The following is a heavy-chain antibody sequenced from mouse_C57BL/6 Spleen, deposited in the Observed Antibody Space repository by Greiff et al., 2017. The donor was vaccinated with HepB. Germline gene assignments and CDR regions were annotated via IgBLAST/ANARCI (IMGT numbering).Heavy chain of an antibody. J-gene: IGHJ3*01. CDR3: ARVENFYYGHDGGWFAY. Sequence: QVQLQQSGAELVRPGTSVKVSCKASGYAFTNYLIEWVKQRPGQGLEWIGVINPGSGGTNYNEKFKGKATLTADKSSSTAYMQLSSLTSEDSAVYFCARVENFYYGHDGGWFAYWGQGTLVTVSA. CDR2: INPGSGGT. CDR1: GYAFTNYL. V-gene: IGHV1-54*01. D-gene: IGHD2-2*01.